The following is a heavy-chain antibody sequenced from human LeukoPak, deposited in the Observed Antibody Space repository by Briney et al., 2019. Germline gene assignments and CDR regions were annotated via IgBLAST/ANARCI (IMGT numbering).Heavy chain of an antibody. V-gene: IGHV3-23*01. CDR1: EFSFGSYA. Sequence: PGGSLRLSCAASEFSFGSYAMSWVRQAPGKGLQWVSGISGSGDSTYYADSVNGRFTISRDNSKNTLYLQMISLRAEDTAVYYCAKGGGSYFRRVTYYYYYMDFWGKGTTVTVSS. CDR2: ISGSGDST. D-gene: IGHD1-26*01. J-gene: IGHJ6*03. CDR3: AKGGGSYFRRVTYYYYYMDF.